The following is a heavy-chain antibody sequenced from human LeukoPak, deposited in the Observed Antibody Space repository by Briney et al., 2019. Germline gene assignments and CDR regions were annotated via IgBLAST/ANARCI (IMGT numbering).Heavy chain of an antibody. CDR3: ARRKIAVAGTGTNWFDP. Sequence: SVKVSCKASGGTFSSYTISWVRQAPGQGLEWMGGIIPIFGTANYAQKFQGRVTITADESTSTAYMELSSLRSEDTAVYYCARRKIAVAGTGTNWFDPWRQGTLVTVSS. D-gene: IGHD6-19*01. CDR1: GGTFSSYT. CDR2: IIPIFGTA. J-gene: IGHJ5*02. V-gene: IGHV1-69*13.